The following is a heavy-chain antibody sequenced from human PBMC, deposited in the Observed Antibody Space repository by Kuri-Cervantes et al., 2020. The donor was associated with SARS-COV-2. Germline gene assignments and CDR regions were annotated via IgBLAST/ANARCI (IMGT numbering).Heavy chain of an antibody. CDR3: ARDDPNQAAMGTFDY. V-gene: IGHV1-2*02. D-gene: IGHD6-13*01. J-gene: IGHJ4*02. CDR2: INPNSGGT. Sequence: ASVKVSCKASGYTFTGYYMHWVRQAPGQGLEWMGSINPNSGGTNYAQKFQGRVTMTRDTSISTAYMELSRLRSDDTAVYYCARDDPNQAAMGTFDYWGQGTLVTVSS. CDR1: GYTFTGYY.